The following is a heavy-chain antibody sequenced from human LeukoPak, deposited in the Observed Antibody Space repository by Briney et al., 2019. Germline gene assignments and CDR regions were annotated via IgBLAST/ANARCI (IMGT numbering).Heavy chain of an antibody. V-gene: IGHV4-59*01. CDR1: GGSISSYY. Sequence: SETLSLTCTVSGGSISSYYWSWIRQPPGKGLEWIGYIYYSGSTNYNPSLKSRVTISVGTSKNQFSLKLSSVTAADTAVYYCARAPAGVAAAGIFFDYWGQGTLVTVSS. CDR3: ARAPAGVAAAGIFFDY. CDR2: IYYSGST. D-gene: IGHD6-13*01. J-gene: IGHJ4*02.